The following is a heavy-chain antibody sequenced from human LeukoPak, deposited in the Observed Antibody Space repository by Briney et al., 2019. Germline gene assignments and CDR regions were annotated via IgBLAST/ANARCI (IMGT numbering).Heavy chain of an antibody. CDR1: GGSFSGYY. CDR3: ARVDIAAGFDY. V-gene: IGHV4-34*01. D-gene: IGHD6-25*01. CDR2: INHSGST. J-gene: IGHJ4*02. Sequence: SETLSLTCAVYGGSFSGYYWSWIRQPPGKGLEWIGEINHSGSTNYNPSLKSRITISVDTSKNQFSLKLSSVTAADTAVYYCARVDIAAGFDYWGQGTLVTVSS.